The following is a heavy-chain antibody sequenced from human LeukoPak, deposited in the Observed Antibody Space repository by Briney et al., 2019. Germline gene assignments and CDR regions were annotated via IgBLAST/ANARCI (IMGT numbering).Heavy chain of an antibody. J-gene: IGHJ6*02. V-gene: IGHV3-11*04. CDR2: ISSSGSTI. D-gene: IGHD2-2*01. CDR3: ARDKVVVPAAMAYYYYYGMDV. CDR1: GFTFSDYY. Sequence: GGSLRLSCAASGFTFSDYYMSWIRQAPGKGLEWVSYISSSGSTIYYADSVKGRFTISRDNAKNSLYLQMNSLRADDTAVYYCARDKVVVPAAMAYYYYYGMDVWGQGTTVTVSS.